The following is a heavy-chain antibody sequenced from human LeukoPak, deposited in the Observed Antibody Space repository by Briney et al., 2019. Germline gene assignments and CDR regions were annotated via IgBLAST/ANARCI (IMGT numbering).Heavy chain of an antibody. CDR2: IIPIFGTT. D-gene: IGHD6-19*01. CDR1: GGTFSNYA. CDR3: ARSGWYGNAFDI. Sequence: SVKVSCKASGGTFSNYAINWVRQAPGQGLEWMGGIIPIFGTTNYAQKFQGRVTITADESTTTAYMDLSSLRSEDTDVYYCARSGWYGNAFDIWGQGTMVTDSS. V-gene: IGHV1-69*13. J-gene: IGHJ3*02.